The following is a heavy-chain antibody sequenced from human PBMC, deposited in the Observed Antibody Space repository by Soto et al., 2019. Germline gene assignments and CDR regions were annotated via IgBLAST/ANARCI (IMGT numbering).Heavy chain of an antibody. CDR2: INPSGGST. CDR1: GYTFTSYY. J-gene: IGHJ4*02. CDR3: AVSYSDFDY. V-gene: IGHV1-46*01. Sequence: ASVKVSCKASGYTFTSYYMHRVRQAPGQGLEWMGIINPSGGSTTYAQNFQGRVTMTRDTSTSTVYMELSSLRSEDTAIYYCAVSYSDFDYWGQGTLVTVSS. D-gene: IGHD4-4*01.